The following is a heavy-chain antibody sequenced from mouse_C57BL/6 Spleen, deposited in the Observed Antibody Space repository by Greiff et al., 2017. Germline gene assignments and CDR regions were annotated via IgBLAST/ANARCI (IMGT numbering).Heavy chain of an antibody. V-gene: IGHV10-3*01. CDR1: GFTFNTYA. D-gene: IGHD4-1*01. CDR3: GRVGELGYFDY. J-gene: IGHJ2*01. CDR2: IRSKSSNYAT. Sequence: EVQLQQSGGGLVQPKGSLKLSCAASGFTFNTYAMHWVRQAPGKGLEWVARIRSKSSNYATSYADSVKDRFTISREDSQSMLYLQMNNLKTEDRAVYYCGRVGELGYFDYWGQGTTRTVSS.